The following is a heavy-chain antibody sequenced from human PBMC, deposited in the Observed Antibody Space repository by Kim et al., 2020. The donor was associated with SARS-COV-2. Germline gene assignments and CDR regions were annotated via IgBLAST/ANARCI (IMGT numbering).Heavy chain of an antibody. V-gene: IGHV1-69*13. CDR2: IIPIFGTA. CDR3: AALQYGSGSCSARVRFDY. J-gene: IGHJ4*02. Sequence: SVKVSCKASGGTFSSYAISWVRQAPGQGLEWMGGIIPIFGTANYAQKFQGRVTITADESTSTAYMELSSLRSEDTAVYYCAALQYGSGSCSARVRFDYWGQGTLVTVSS. CDR1: GGTFSSYA. D-gene: IGHD3-10*01.